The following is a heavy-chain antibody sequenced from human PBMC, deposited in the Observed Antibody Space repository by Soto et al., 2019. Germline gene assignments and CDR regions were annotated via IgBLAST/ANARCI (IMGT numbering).Heavy chain of an antibody. D-gene: IGHD3-3*01. Sequence: ASVKVSCKASGYTFTSYDINWVRQATGQGLEWMGWMNPNSGNTGYAQKFQGRVTMTRNTSISTAYMELSSLRSEDTAVYYCARGLEKLRFLEWLPGYWGQGTMVTVYS. CDR1: GYTFTSYD. CDR3: ARGLEKLRFLEWLPGY. J-gene: IGHJ4*02. CDR2: MNPNSGNT. V-gene: IGHV1-8*01.